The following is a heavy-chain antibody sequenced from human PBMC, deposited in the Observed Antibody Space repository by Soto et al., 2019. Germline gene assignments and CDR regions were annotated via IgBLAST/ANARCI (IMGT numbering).Heavy chain of an antibody. D-gene: IGHD6-6*01. CDR1: GGSISSYY. CDR2: IYYSGST. CDR3: ARGLEYSSSVIDY. Sequence: PSETLSLTCTVSGGSISSYYWSWIRQPPGKGLEWIGYIYYSGSTNYNPSLKSRVTISVDTSKNQFSLKLSSVTAADTAVYYCARGLEYSSSVIDYWGQGTLVTVSS. J-gene: IGHJ4*02. V-gene: IGHV4-59*01.